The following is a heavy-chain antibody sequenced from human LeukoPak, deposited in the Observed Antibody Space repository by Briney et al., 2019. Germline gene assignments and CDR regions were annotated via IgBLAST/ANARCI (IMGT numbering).Heavy chain of an antibody. D-gene: IGHD3-9*01. V-gene: IGHV4-39*02. J-gene: IGHJ4*02. CDR3: ARDFDWFN. CDR1: GGSISSSSYY. CDR2: IYYSGST. Sequence: SETLSLTCTVSGGSISSSSYYWGWIRQPPEKGLEWIGSIYYSGSTYYNPSLKSRVTISVDTSKNQFSLKLSSVTAADTAVYYCARDFDWFNWGQGTLVTVSS.